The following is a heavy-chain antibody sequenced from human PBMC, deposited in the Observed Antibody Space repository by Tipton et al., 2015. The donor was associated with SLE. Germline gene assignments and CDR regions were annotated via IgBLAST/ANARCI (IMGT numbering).Heavy chain of an antibody. J-gene: IGHJ3*02. CDR1: GYSFTSYW. V-gene: IGHV5-51*03. CDR3: ARRLDYYDSSGYYYEAFDI. D-gene: IGHD3-22*01. CDR2: IYPGDSDT. Sequence: QLVQSGAEVKKPGESLKISCKGSGYSFTSYWIGWVRQMPGKGLEWMGIIYPGDSDTRYSPSFQGQVTISADKSSSTAYLQWSSLKASDTAMYYCARRLDYYDSSGYYYEAFDIWGQGTMVTVSS.